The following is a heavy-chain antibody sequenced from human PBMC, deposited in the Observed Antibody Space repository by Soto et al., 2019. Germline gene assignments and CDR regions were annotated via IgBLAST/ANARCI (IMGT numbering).Heavy chain of an antibody. D-gene: IGHD2-21*02. CDR2: ISWKSASI. CDR3: AKSRGGTANGLDV. CDR1: GFSFGDYA. Sequence: EVKLVESGGDLVQPGRSLRLSCAASGFSFGDYAMHWVRQAPGKGLEWVSGISWKSASIGYVDSVKGRFTISRDNAKNSLYLQMNSLSAEDTALYHCAKSRGGTANGLDVWGQGTTVTVSS. V-gene: IGHV3-9*01. J-gene: IGHJ6*02.